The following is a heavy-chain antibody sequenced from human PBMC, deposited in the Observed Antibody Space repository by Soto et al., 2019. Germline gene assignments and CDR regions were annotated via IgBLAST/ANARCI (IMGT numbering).Heavy chain of an antibody. D-gene: IGHD3-10*01. Sequence: SGPTLVNPTQPLTLTCTFSGFSLSTSGMCVSWIRQPPCKAMEWLSLIDWDDDKYYSTSLKTRLTISKDTSKNHVVLTMTKMDTLDTATYYGAWGTMVGTDYNYGMDVWGQGTTVTVSS. CDR1: GFSLSTSGMC. V-gene: IGHV2-70*01. CDR3: AWGTMVGTDYNYGMDV. J-gene: IGHJ6*02. CDR2: IDWDDDK.